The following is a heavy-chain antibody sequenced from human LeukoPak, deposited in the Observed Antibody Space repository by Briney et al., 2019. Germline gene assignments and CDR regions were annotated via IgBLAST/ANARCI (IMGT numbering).Heavy chain of an antibody. CDR1: GGSISSSGFY. V-gene: IGHV4-39*01. Sequence: SETLSLTCTVSGGSISSSGFYWGWIRQPPGQGIEWIGSMHYRGSNYYNPSLSSRITISVDTSKNQFSLNLTSVTAAATAVYYCARHEYFVNYWGQGTLVTVSS. CDR3: ARHEYFVNY. CDR2: MHYRGSN. J-gene: IGHJ4*02. D-gene: IGHD2/OR15-2a*01.